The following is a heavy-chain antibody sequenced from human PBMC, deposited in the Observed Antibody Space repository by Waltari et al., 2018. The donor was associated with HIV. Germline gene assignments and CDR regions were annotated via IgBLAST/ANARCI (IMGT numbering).Heavy chain of an antibody. D-gene: IGHD3-16*02. CDR2: IYHDGSI. CDR3: ATRPPYRMADVRDWFDP. CDR1: GGSISGTTW. Sequence: VQLHESGPGLVKPSGTLSLTCAVSGGSISGTTWWTWVRQPPGKGLEWIGEIYHDGSIKYNPSLQSRLTISIDKSKNQFSLNLSSATAADTAIYYCATRPPYRMADVRDWFDPWGQGTLVIVSS. J-gene: IGHJ5*02. V-gene: IGHV4-4*02.